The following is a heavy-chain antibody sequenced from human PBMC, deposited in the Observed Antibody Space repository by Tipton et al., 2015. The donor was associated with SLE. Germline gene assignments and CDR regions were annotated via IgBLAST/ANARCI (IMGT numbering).Heavy chain of an antibody. CDR2: VSHSRST. J-gene: IGHJ6*03. CDR3: ARGVAGYFNYCYMDV. CDR1: GGSFSGYA. Sequence: TLSLTCAVSGGSFSGYAWSWVRQPPGKGLEWIGEVSHSRSTNYNPSLKSRGTISLDTSNTQFSLRLSSVTAADTAVYYCARGVAGYFNYCYMDVWGKGTTVTISS. V-gene: IGHV4-34*01.